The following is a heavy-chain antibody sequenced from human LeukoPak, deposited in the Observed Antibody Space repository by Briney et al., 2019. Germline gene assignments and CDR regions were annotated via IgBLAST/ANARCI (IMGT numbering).Heavy chain of an antibody. CDR1: GFRFSNYW. V-gene: IGHV3-7*01. D-gene: IGHD3-3*01. CDR2: IKEDGSDK. J-gene: IGHJ4*02. CDR3: AKHQSNYDFWSGFSL. Sequence: GGSLRLSCAASGFRFSNYWMHWVRQAPGKGLEWVANIKEDGSDKYYVDSVKGRFTISRDNSRNTLYLQMNSLRSEDTAVFYCAKHQSNYDFWSGFSLWGQGTLVTVSS.